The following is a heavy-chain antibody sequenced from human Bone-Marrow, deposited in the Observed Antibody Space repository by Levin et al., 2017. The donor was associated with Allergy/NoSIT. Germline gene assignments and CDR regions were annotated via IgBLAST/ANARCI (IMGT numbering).Heavy chain of an antibody. J-gene: IGHJ4*02. D-gene: IGHD3-3*01. CDR1: GFTFSSYG. V-gene: IGHV3-30*18. CDR2: ISYDGSNK. Sequence: GSLRLSCAASGFTFSSYGMHWVRQAPGKGLEWVAVISYDGSNKYYADSVKGRFTISRDNSKNTLYLQMNSLRAEDTAVYYCAKSRNDFWSGDNRWGQGTLVTVSS. CDR3: AKSRNDFWSGDNR.